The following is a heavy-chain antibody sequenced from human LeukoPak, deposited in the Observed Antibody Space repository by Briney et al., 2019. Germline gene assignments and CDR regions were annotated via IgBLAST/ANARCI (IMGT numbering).Heavy chain of an antibody. CDR1: GYTFTSYG. CDR2: INPNSGGT. Sequence: ASVKVSCKASGYTFTSYGISWVRQAPGQGLEWMGWINPNSGGTNYAQKFQGRVTMTRDTSISTAYMELSRLRSDDTAVYYCASVKTGARDAFDIWGQGTMVTVSS. V-gene: IGHV1-2*02. J-gene: IGHJ3*02. CDR3: ASVKTGARDAFDI.